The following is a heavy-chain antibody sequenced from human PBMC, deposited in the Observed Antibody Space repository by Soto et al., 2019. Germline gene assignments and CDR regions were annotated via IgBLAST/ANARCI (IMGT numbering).Heavy chain of an antibody. CDR3: ARLSRLVPVATSYYYSMDV. Sequence: SETLSLTCTVSGASVSTNGYYWSWLRPPTGQGLEWIVYLSDTGSYDYNPSRKSTITTAVATTKNRFSLRLGSVTAADTATDYCARLSRLVPVATSYYYSMDVWGQGTTVTVSS. D-gene: IGHD5-12*01. J-gene: IGHJ6*02. CDR1: GASVSTNGYY. CDR2: LSDTGSY. V-gene: IGHV4-61*03.